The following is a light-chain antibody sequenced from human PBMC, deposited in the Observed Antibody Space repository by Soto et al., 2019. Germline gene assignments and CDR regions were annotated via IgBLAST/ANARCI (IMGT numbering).Light chain of an antibody. CDR3: QAWDSRSAYV. CDR1: KLGDKY. Sequence: SYELTQPPSVSVSPGQTASITCSGDKLGDKYVCWYQQKPGQSPVLVIYQDRLRPSGIPERFSGSNSGNTASLTIRGTQAMDEADYFCQAWDSRSAYVFGTGTKVTVL. V-gene: IGLV3-1*01. CDR2: QDR. J-gene: IGLJ1*01.